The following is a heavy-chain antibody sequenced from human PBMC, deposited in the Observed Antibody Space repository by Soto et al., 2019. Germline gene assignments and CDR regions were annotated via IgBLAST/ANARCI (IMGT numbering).Heavy chain of an antibody. Sequence: SETLSLTCTVSGGSISSGGYYWSWIRQHPGKGLEWIGDIFYSGTTYYNPSLKSRVTISVDTSKNQFSLKLSSVTAADTAVYYCARVSGSYYYGMDVWGQGTTVTVSS. J-gene: IGHJ6*02. CDR1: GGSISSGGYY. CDR2: IFYSGTT. V-gene: IGHV4-31*03. CDR3: ARVSGSYYYGMDV. D-gene: IGHD1-26*01.